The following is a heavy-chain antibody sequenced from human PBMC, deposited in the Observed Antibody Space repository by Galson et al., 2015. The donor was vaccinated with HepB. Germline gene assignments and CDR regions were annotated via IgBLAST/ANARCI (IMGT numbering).Heavy chain of an antibody. CDR2: ISGSGGST. CDR1: GFTFSSYA. CDR3: AKRGYSGSYLDY. J-gene: IGHJ4*02. Sequence: SLRLSCAASGFTFSSYAMSWVRQAPGKGLEWVSAISGSGGSTYYADSVKGRFTISRDNSKNTLYLQMNSLRAEDTAVYYCAKRGYSGSYLDYWGQGTLVTVSS. D-gene: IGHD1-26*01. V-gene: IGHV3-23*01.